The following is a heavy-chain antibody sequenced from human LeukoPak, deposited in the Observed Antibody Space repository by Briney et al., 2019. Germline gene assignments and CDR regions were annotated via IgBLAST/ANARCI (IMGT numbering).Heavy chain of an antibody. Sequence: SETLSLTCAVYGGPFSGYYWSWIRQPPGKGLEWIGEINHSGSTNYNPSLKSRVTISVDTSKNQFSLKLSSVTAADTAVYYCARGTPPPYYFDYWGQGTLVTVSS. CDR1: GGPFSGYY. CDR3: ARGTPPPYYFDY. J-gene: IGHJ4*02. CDR2: INHSGST. V-gene: IGHV4-34*01. D-gene: IGHD4-23*01.